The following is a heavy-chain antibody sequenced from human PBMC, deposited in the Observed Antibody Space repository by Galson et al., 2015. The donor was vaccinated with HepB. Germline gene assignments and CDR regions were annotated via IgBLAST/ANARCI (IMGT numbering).Heavy chain of an antibody. CDR2: IRSKAYGGTT. J-gene: IGHJ5*02. Sequence: SLRLSCAASGFTFGDYAMSWFRQAPGKGLEWVGFIRSKAYGGTTEYAASVQGRFTVSRDDSRSIAYLQMNSLKTEDTAVYYCTRGRDIVVVSWFDPWGQGTLVTVSS. CDR3: TRGRDIVVVSWFDP. D-gene: IGHD2-2*01. CDR1: GFTFGDYA. V-gene: IGHV3-49*03.